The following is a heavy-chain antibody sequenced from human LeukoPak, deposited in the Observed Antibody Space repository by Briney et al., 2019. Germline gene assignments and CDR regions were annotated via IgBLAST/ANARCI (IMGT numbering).Heavy chain of an antibody. D-gene: IGHD5-12*01. CDR3: AKDTWLRSDAFDI. CDR2: ISYDGSNK. Sequence: PGGSLRLSCAASGFTFSSYGMHWVRQAPGKGLEWVAVISYDGSNKYYADSVKGRFTISRDNSKNTLYLQMNSLRAEDTAVYYCAKDTWLRSDAFDIWGQGTMVTVSS. CDR1: GFTFSSYG. J-gene: IGHJ3*02. V-gene: IGHV3-30*18.